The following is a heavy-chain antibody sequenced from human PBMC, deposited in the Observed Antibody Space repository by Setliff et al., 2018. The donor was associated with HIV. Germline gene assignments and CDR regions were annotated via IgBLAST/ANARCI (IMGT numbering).Heavy chain of an antibody. CDR1: GYTFTSYG. V-gene: IGHV1-18*01. Sequence: ASVKVSCKASGYTFTSYGISWVRQAPGQGLERMGWISAYNGNTNYAQKLQGRVTMTTDTSTSTAYMELRRLRSDDTAVYYCARTKIFSAGCRGYLTGPINWFDPWGRGTLVRVSS. CDR3: ARTKIFSAGCRGYLTGPINWFDP. J-gene: IGHJ5*02. CDR2: ISAYNGNT. D-gene: IGHD3-10*01.